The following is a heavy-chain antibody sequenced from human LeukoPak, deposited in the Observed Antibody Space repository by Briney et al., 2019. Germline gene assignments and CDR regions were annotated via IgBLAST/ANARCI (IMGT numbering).Heavy chain of an antibody. D-gene: IGHD3-3*01. CDR3: ARDAYDFWSGYYKGGFDY. Sequence: SETLSLTCTVSDGSISSGSYYWSWIRQPAGKGLEWIGRIYTSGSTNYNPSLKSRVTISVDTSKNQFSLKLSSVTAADTAVYYCARDAYDFWSGYYKGGFDYWGQGTLVTVSS. J-gene: IGHJ4*02. V-gene: IGHV4-61*02. CDR1: DGSISSGSYY. CDR2: IYTSGST.